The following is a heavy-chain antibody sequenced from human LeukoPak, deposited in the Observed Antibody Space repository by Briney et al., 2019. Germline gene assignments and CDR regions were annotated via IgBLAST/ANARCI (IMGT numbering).Heavy chain of an antibody. V-gene: IGHV4-30-4*01. CDR2: IYYSGST. J-gene: IGHJ6*04. CDR3: VRGSKYQQHTRYFYDGMDV. CDR1: GAFINSGDYY. Sequence: SETLSLTCTVSGAFINSGDYYWSWIRQPPGKGLEWIGYIYYSGSTYSHPSLNSRVTISADTSKSQFSLKLSSVTVADTAAYYCVRGSKYQQHTRYFYDGMDVWGKGTTVTVSS. D-gene: IGHD2-2*01.